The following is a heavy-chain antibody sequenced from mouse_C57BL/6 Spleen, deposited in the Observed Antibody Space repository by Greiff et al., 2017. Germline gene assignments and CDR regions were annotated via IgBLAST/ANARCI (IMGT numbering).Heavy chain of an antibody. CDR1: GFNIKNTY. J-gene: IGHJ4*01. V-gene: IGHV14-3*01. CDR3: ARSNWDGGYYYAMDY. CDR2: IDPANGNT. Sequence: EVKLQESVAELVRPGASVKLSCTASGFNIKNTYMHWVKQRPEQGLEWIGRIDPANGNTKYAPKFQGKATITADTSSNTAYLQLSSLTSEDTAIYYCARSNWDGGYYYAMDYWGQGTSVTVSS. D-gene: IGHD4-1*01.